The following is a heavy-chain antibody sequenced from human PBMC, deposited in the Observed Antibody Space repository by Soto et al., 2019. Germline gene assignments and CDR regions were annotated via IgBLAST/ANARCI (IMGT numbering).Heavy chain of an antibody. J-gene: IGHJ3*02. CDR1: GGSMNIYF. CDR2: IYGSGST. CDR3: SRGTRPIDAFDI. Sequence: LSLTCTVSGGSMNIYFWSWIRQPAGKGLEWIGRIYGSGSTNYNPSLESRVTMSVDTSKNQFSLNLKSVTDADTAVYYCSRGTRPIDAFDIWGQGTVVTVSS. V-gene: IGHV4-4*07.